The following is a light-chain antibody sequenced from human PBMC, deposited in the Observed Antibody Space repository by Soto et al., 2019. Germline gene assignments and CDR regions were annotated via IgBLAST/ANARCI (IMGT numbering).Light chain of an antibody. J-gene: IGLJ1*01. CDR3: SSHTSGSTRV. CDR1: SSDVGGYDY. CDR2: EVT. Sequence: QSVLTQPASVSVSPGQSIAISCTGTSSDVGGYDYVSWYQQQPDKAPKLMIYEVTKRPSGVSNRFSGSKSGDTASLTISGLQAEDEADYYCSSHTSGSTRVFGNGTKVTVL. V-gene: IGLV2-14*01.